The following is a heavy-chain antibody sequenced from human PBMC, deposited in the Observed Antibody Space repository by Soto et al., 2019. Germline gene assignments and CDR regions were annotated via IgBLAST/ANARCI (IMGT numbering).Heavy chain of an antibody. CDR1: GGSFSGYY. V-gene: IGHV4-34*01. D-gene: IGHD2-2*01. Sequence: SETLSLTCAVYGGSFSGYYWSWIRQPPGKGLEWIGEINHSGSTNYNPSLKSRVTISVDTSKNQFSLKLSSVTAADTAVYYCARYCSSTSCPETKYYYMDVWGKGTTVTVSS. CDR2: INHSGST. CDR3: ARYCSSTSCPETKYYYMDV. J-gene: IGHJ6*03.